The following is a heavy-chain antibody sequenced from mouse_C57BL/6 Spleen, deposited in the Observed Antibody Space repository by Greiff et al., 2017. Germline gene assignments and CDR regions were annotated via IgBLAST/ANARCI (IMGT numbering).Heavy chain of an antibody. Sequence: QVQLQQPGAELVMPGASVKLSCKASGYTFTSYWMHWVKQRPGQGLEWIGEIDPSDSYTNYNQKFKGKSTLTVDKSSSTAYMQLSSLTSEDSAVYYWARSATGVGRWYFDVWGTGTTVTVSS. CDR1: GYTFTSYW. CDR2: IDPSDSYT. V-gene: IGHV1-69*01. D-gene: IGHD1-1*01. CDR3: ARSATGVGRWYFDV. J-gene: IGHJ1*03.